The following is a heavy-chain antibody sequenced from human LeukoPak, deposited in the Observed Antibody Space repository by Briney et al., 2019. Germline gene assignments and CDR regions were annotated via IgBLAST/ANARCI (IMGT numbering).Heavy chain of an antibody. J-gene: IGHJ4*02. CDR1: GCTFSSYA. V-gene: IGHV1-69*01. Sequence: SVKVSCKASGCTFSSYAISWVRQAPGQGLEWMGGIIPNFGNADYAQKFQGRVTITADESTSTAYMELSSLRSEDTAVYYCARDRIAVGGNSDFDYWGQGTLVTVSS. D-gene: IGHD6-19*01. CDR2: IIPNFGNA. CDR3: ARDRIAVGGNSDFDY.